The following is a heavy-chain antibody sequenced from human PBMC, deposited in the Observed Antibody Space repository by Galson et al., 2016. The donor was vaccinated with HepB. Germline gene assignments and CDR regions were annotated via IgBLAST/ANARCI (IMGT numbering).Heavy chain of an antibody. D-gene: IGHD7-27*01. V-gene: IGHV3-23*01. CDR2: ISTTGSTT. Sequence: SLRLSCAASGFTINNYVMTWVRQAPGMGLECVSGISTTGSTTYYADSVKGRFTISRDKSKNTLYLQMNSRRAEDPAVYYCARAWGNYGMDVWGQGTTVTVSS. CDR1: GFTINNYV. J-gene: IGHJ6*02. CDR3: ARAWGNYGMDV.